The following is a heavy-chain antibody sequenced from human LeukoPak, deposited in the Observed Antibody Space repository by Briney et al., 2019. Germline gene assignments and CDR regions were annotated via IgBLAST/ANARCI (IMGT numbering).Heavy chain of an antibody. Sequence: KSSQTLSLTCTVSGGSISSGSYYWSWIRQPAGKGLEWIGRIYTSGSTNYNPSLKSRVTISVDTSKNQFSLKLSSVTAADTAVYYCRGFGELLWSWFDPWGQGTLVTVSS. CDR2: IYTSGST. D-gene: IGHD3-10*01. J-gene: IGHJ5*02. CDR1: GGSISSGSYY. CDR3: RGFGELLWSWFDP. V-gene: IGHV4-61*02.